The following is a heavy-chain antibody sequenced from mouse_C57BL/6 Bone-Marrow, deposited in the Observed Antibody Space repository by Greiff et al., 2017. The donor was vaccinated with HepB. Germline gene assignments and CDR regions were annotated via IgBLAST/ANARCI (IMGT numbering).Heavy chain of an antibody. CDR3: ARDAGGPYYAMDY. CDR2: SRNKANDYTT. CDR1: GFTFSDFY. V-gene: IGHV7-1*01. Sequence: DVKLVESGGGLVQSGRSLRLSCATSGFTFSDFYMEWVRQAPGKGLEWIAASRNKANDYTTEYSASVKGRFIVSRDTSQSILYLQMNALRAEDTAIYYCARDAGGPYYAMDYWGQGTSVTVSS. J-gene: IGHJ4*01.